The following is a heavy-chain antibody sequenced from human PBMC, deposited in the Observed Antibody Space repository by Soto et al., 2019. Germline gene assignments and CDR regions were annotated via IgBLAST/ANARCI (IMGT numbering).Heavy chain of an antibody. Sequence: SETLSLTCTVSGGSISSGDYYWSWIRQPPGKGLEWIGYIYYSGSTYYNPSLKSRVTISVDTSKNQFSLKLSSVTAADTAVYYCARGYSGYPYYFDYWGQGTLVTVSS. J-gene: IGHJ4*02. D-gene: IGHD5-12*01. V-gene: IGHV4-30-4*01. CDR3: ARGYSGYPYYFDY. CDR2: IYYSGST. CDR1: GGSISSGDYY.